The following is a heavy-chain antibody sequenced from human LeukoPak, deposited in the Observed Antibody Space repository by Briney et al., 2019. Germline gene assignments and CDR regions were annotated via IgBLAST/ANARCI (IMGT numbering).Heavy chain of an antibody. CDR2: ISYDGSNK. V-gene: IGHV3-30-3*01. CDR1: GFTFSSYA. Sequence: EPGGSLRLSCATSGFTFSSYAMHWVRQAPGKGLEWVAVISYDGSNKYYADSVKGRFTISRDNSKNTLYLQMNSLRAEDTAVYYCARGKRYPDYFDYWGQGTLVTVSS. J-gene: IGHJ4*02. D-gene: IGHD3-16*01. CDR3: ARGKRYPDYFDY.